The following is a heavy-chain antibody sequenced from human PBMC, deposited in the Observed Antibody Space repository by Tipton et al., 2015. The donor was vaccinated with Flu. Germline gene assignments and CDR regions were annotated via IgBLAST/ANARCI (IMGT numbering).Heavy chain of an antibody. Sequence: PGLVKPSQTLSLTCAISGDRVPSNIATWNWIRQSPSRGLEWLGRTYYRSKWYYDYALSVKSRITINPDTSKNQFSLQLDSVTPGDTAVYYCARDAFSSGWFDSWGPGTLVTVSS. V-gene: IGHV6-1*01. CDR2: TYYRSKWYY. D-gene: IGHD3-22*01. CDR3: ARDAFSSGWFDS. CDR1: GDRVPSNIAT. J-gene: IGHJ5*01.